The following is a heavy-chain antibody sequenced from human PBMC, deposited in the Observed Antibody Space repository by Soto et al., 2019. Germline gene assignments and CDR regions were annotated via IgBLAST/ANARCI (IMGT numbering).Heavy chain of an antibody. CDR3: AKDYGV. Sequence: GGSLRLSCAASGFTFSTYGMTWVRQAPGKGLEWVSAISGSGDNTYYADSVKGRFTISRDNSKNTLFLQMNSLRVEDTALYYCAKDYGVWGQGTTVTVSS. J-gene: IGHJ6*02. CDR2: ISGSGDNT. CDR1: GFTFSTYG. V-gene: IGHV3-23*01. D-gene: IGHD3-10*01.